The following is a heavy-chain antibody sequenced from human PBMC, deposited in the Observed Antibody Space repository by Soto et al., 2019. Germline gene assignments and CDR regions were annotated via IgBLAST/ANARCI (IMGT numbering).Heavy chain of an antibody. D-gene: IGHD6-19*01. J-gene: IGHJ6*02. CDR3: AKAVAEVHYCYGMDV. CDR2: FTGSDSST. Sequence: EVQLLESGGGLVQPGGSLRLSCAASGFTVSSYAMRWVRQAPGKGLEWVSTFTGSDSSTYYADSVKGRFTISRDNSKNTLYLQMTSLTAEDAAVYYCAKAVAEVHYCYGMDVGGQGPRSPSP. V-gene: IGHV3-23*01. CDR1: GFTVSSYA.